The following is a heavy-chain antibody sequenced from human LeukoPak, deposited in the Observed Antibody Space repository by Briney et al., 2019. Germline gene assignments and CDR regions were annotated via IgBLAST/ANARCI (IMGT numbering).Heavy chain of an antibody. V-gene: IGHV3-11*06. CDR1: GFTFSDYY. D-gene: IGHD5-18*01. CDR2: ITSSGSYT. Sequence: PGGSLRLSCAASGFTFSDYYMSWIRQTPAKGLEWVSYITSSGSYTNYADFLKGRFTISKDNAKHSLKLQRTGLRADDTAVYYCVGAYRKIDYWGQGTLVTVSS. CDR3: VGAYRKIDY. J-gene: IGHJ4*02.